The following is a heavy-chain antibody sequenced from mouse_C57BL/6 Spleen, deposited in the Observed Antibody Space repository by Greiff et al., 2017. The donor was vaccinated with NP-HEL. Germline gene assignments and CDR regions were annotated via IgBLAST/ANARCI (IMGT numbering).Heavy chain of an antibody. CDR3: TFYYDYDFDY. CDR1: GYTFTDYE. V-gene: IGHV1-15*01. D-gene: IGHD2-4*01. CDR2: IDPETGGT. J-gene: IGHJ2*01. Sequence: VQLQQSGAELVRPGASVTLSCKASGYTFTDYEMHWVKQTPVHGLAWIGAIDPETGGTAYNQKFKGKAILTADKSSSTAYMELRSLTSEDSAVYYCTFYYDYDFDYWGQGTTLTVSS.